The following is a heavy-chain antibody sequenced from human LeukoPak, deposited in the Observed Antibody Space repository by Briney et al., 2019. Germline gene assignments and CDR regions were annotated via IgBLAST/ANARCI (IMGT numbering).Heavy chain of an antibody. D-gene: IGHD2-8*01. J-gene: IGHJ4*02. CDR3: ASPSASSGMDYFDY. CDR1: DGSFSGYS. Sequence: PSETLSLTCGVYDGSFSGYSWSWIRQSPDKGLEWIGEINHSGSTNYNPSLQSRVTISIDTSKKQFSMMLSSVTAADTAVYYCASPSASSGMDYFDYWGQGTLVTVSS. CDR2: INHSGST. V-gene: IGHV4-34*01.